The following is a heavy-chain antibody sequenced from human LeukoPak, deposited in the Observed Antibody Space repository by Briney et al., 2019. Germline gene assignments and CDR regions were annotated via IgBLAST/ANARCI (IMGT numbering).Heavy chain of an antibody. Sequence: GGSLRLSCAASGFTFDDYGMNRVRQAPGKGLEWVSGINWNGGSTGYADSVKGRFTISRDNAKNSLYLQMNSLRAEDTALYYCARVYELREEDYYYYYMDVWGKGTTVTVSS. V-gene: IGHV3-20*04. D-gene: IGHD5/OR15-5a*01. CDR3: ARVYELREEDYYYYYMDV. CDR1: GFTFDDYG. CDR2: INWNGGST. J-gene: IGHJ6*03.